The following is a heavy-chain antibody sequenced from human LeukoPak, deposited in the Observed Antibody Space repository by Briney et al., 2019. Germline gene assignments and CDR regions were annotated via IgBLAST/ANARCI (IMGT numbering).Heavy chain of an antibody. CDR3: AKGKDIVVVPAAMGFDY. Sequence: GGSLRLSCAAYGFTFSSYAMSWVRQAPGKGLEWVSAISGSGGSTYYADSVKGRFTISRDNSKNTLYLQMNSLRAEGTAVYYCAKGKDIVVVPAAMGFDYWGQGTLVTVSS. D-gene: IGHD2-2*01. J-gene: IGHJ4*02. CDR1: GFTFSSYA. V-gene: IGHV3-23*01. CDR2: ISGSGGST.